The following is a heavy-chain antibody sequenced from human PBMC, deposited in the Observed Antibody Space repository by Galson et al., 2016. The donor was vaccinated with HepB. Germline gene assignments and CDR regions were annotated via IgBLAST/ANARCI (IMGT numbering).Heavy chain of an antibody. J-gene: IGHJ3*01. V-gene: IGHV3-7*01. CDR1: GFTFRTSW. CDR3: ARDPMRFAFDL. CDR2: INPDGSQT. Sequence: SLRLSCAASGFTFRTSWMSWARQPPGKGPEWVANINPDGSQTYYVDSVKGRFNISKDNAKNSLYLRMNSLRADDTAVYYCARDPMRFAFDLWGQGTMVTVS.